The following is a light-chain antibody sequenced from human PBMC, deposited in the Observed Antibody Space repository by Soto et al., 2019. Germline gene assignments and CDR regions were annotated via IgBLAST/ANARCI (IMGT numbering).Light chain of an antibody. V-gene: IGKV1-9*01. CDR1: LGIRSY. Sequence: DIQLTQSPSFLSASVGDRVTITFRASLGIRSYLAWYQQKPGKAPKLLIYAASTLQSGVPSRFSGSGSGTEFTLTISSLQPEDFATYYCKQLNSYPWTFGQGTKVEIK. CDR2: AAS. J-gene: IGKJ1*01. CDR3: KQLNSYPWT.